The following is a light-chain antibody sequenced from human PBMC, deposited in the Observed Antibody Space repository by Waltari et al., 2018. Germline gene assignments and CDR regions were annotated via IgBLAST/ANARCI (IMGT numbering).Light chain of an antibody. Sequence: QSALTQPASVSGSPGQSIAISCTGTSSDVGGYNYVSWYQQYPGRAPKLMISDVSKRPSGVSNRFSGSKSGHTASLTISGLQAADEADYYCSSYTSGSTVIFGGGTKLTVL. CDR1: SSDVGGYNY. J-gene: IGLJ2*01. V-gene: IGLV2-14*03. CDR2: DVS. CDR3: SSYTSGSTVI.